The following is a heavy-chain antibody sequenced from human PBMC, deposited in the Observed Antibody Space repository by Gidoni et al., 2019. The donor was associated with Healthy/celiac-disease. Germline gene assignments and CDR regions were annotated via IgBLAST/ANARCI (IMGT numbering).Heavy chain of an antibody. CDR2: IYPGDSDT. V-gene: IGHV5-51*01. D-gene: IGHD3-9*01. CDR3: ARSMVTYYDILTGYPSGAFDI. Sequence: EVQLVQSGAEVKKPGESLKISCKGSGYSFTSYWIGWVRQMPGKGLEWMGIIYPGDSDTRYSPSFQGQVTISADKSISTAYLQWSSLKASDTAMYYCARSMVTYYDILTGYPSGAFDIWGQGTMVTVSS. CDR1: GYSFTSYW. J-gene: IGHJ3*02.